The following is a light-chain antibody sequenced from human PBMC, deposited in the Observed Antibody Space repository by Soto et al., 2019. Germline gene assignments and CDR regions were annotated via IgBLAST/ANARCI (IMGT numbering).Light chain of an antibody. Sequence: QSVLTQPPSVSGAPGQRVTISCTGSSSNIGADYDVNWYQQFPGTAPKLLIYGNDNRPSGVPDRFSGSKSDTSASLAVTGLQAEDEADYYCQSYDSGLSAVLFGGGTKVTGL. J-gene: IGLJ2*01. V-gene: IGLV1-40*01. CDR1: SSNIGADYD. CDR3: QSYDSGLSAVL. CDR2: GND.